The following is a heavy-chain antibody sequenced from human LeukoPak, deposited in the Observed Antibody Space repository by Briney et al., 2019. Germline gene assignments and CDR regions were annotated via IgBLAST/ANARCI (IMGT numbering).Heavy chain of an antibody. J-gene: IGHJ4*02. D-gene: IGHD6-13*01. V-gene: IGHV4-39*07. CDR1: GGSIISSSYY. CDR2: TYYSGNT. CDR3: VRDLAAARFDY. Sequence: PSETLSLTCTVSGGSIISSSYYWGWIRQPPGKGLEWIGSTYYSGNTDYNPSLKSRVTISVETSKNQFSLKVSSVTAADTAVYYCVRDLAAARFDYWGQGTLVTVSS.